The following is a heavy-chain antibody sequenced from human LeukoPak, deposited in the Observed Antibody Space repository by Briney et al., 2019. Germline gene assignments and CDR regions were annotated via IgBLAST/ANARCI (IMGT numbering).Heavy chain of an antibody. Sequence: GESLNISCKAPGYIYWIGWVRQMPEKGLEWIGIIYPGDSDTRYSPSFQGQVTISADKSISTAYLQWSSLKASDTAMYYCAKIDRTYCSRSSCYALDYWGQGTLVTVSS. CDR1: GYIYW. CDR2: IYPGDSDT. V-gene: IGHV5-51*01. D-gene: IGHD2-2*01. J-gene: IGHJ4*02. CDR3: AKIDRTYCSRSSCYALDY.